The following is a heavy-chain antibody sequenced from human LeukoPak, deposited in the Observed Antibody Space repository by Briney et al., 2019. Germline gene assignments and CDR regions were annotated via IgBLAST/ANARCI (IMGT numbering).Heavy chain of an antibody. D-gene: IGHD3-9*01. CDR1: GFTFDDYA. V-gene: IGHV3-43D*03. CDR2: ISWDGGST. CDR3: AKDFYDILTGYYGPPDY. J-gene: IGHJ4*02. Sequence: GGSLRLSCASSGFTFDDYAMHWVRQAPGKGLEWVSLISWDGGSTYYADSVKGRFTISRDHSKNSMYLQMNRLSTEDTALYYCAKDFYDILTGYYGPPDYWGQGTLVTVSS.